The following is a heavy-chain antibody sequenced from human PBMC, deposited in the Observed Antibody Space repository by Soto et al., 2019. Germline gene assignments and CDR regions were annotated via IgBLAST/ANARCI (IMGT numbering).Heavy chain of an antibody. V-gene: IGHV4-61*01. CDR3: AMYYYDSSGQNWFDP. Sequence: ETLSLTCTVSGGSVSSGSYYWSWIRQPPGKGLEWIGYIYYSGSTNYNPSLKSRVTISVDTSKNQFSLKLSSVTAADTAVYYCAMYYYDSSGQNWFDPWGQGTLVTVSS. D-gene: IGHD3-22*01. CDR2: IYYSGST. J-gene: IGHJ5*02. CDR1: GGSVSSGSYY.